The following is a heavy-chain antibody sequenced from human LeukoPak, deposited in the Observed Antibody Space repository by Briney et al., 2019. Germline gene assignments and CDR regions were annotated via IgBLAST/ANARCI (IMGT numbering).Heavy chain of an antibody. CDR2: IYYSGST. CDR1: GGSISSYY. Sequence: PSETLSLTCTVSGGSISSYYWSWIRQPPGKGLEWIGYIYYSGSTNYNPSLKSRVTISVDTSKNQFSLKLSSVTAADTAVYYCARHGDYRSGYDLGWFDPWGQGTLVTVSS. CDR3: ARHGDYRSGYDLGWFDP. J-gene: IGHJ5*02. V-gene: IGHV4-59*08. D-gene: IGHD5-12*01.